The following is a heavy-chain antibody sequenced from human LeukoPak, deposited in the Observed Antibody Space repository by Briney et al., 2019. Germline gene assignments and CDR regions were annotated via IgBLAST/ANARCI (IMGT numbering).Heavy chain of an antibody. Sequence: SETLSLTCTVSGGSISSSSYYWGWIRQPPGKGLEWIGSIYYSGSTYYNPSLKSRVTISVDTYKYQFSLKMSSVTPAHPGVYYCARRINLAAFDIWGQGTMVTVSS. J-gene: IGHJ3*02. V-gene: IGHV4-39*01. CDR3: ARRINLAAFDI. CDR2: IYYSGST. D-gene: IGHD2-21*01. CDR1: GGSISSSSYY.